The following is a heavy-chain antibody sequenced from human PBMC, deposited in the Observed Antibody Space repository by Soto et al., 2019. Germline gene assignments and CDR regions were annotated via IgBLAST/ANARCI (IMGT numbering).Heavy chain of an antibody. CDR3: ARERVVTARYFDY. CDR2: ISYDGSKK. CDR1: GFSFSSYA. D-gene: IGHD2-21*02. V-gene: IGHV3-30-3*01. J-gene: IGHJ4*02. Sequence: GGSLRLSCAASGFSFSSYAMHWVRQAPGKGLEWVAAISYDGSKKYNADSVKGRFTISRDNSKNTLYLQMNSLRPEDTAVYYCARERVVTARYFDYWGQGTLVTVS.